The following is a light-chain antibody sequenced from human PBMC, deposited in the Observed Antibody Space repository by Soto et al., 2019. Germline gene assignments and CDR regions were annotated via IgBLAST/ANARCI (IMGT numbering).Light chain of an antibody. V-gene: IGLV1-40*01. J-gene: IGLJ1*01. CDR3: QSYDSSLSAYV. Sequence: QSVLTQPPSVSGAPGQRITISCTGSSSNIGAGYPIHWYQQLPGTAPRLLIFGNTIRPSGVPARFSGSRSGLAITGLQAEDEADYYCQSYDSSLSAYVFATGTKVTVL. CDR1: SSNIGAGYP. CDR2: GNT.